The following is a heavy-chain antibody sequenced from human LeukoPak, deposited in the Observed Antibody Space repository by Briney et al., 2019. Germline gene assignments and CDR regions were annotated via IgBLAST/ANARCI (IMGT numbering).Heavy chain of an antibody. CDR3: ARYRWRITRIGLDY. V-gene: IGHV1-2*02. D-gene: IGHD3-22*01. CDR2: INLNSGGT. CDR1: GYTFTVYY. J-gene: IGHJ4*02. Sequence: ASVKVSCKSSGYTFTVYYMHWVRHAPGQGIEGVGGINLNSGGTNYAQKVQGRGTLTRDTSISTAYMELRRLRSDDTAVVYCARYRWRITRIGLDYWGQGTLVTVSS.